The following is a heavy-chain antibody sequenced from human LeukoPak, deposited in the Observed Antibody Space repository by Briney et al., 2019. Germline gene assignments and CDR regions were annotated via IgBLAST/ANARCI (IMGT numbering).Heavy chain of an antibody. CDR2: INPNSGGT. CDR1: GYTFTGYY. D-gene: IGHD2-2*01. V-gene: IGHV1-2*02. CDR3: ARFPGYCSSTSCGQPNAFDI. J-gene: IGHJ3*02. Sequence: ASVKVSCKASGYTFTGYYMHWVRQAPGQGLEWMGWINPNSGGTNYAQKLQGRVTMTRDTSISTAYMELSRLRSDDTAVYYCARFPGYCSSTSCGQPNAFDIWGQGTMVTVSS.